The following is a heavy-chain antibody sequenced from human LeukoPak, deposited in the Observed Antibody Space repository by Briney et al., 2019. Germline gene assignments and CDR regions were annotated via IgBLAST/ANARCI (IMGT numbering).Heavy chain of an antibody. J-gene: IGHJ4*02. D-gene: IGHD6-19*01. Sequence: GGSLRLSCAASGFTFSSYAMHWVRQAPGKGLEWVAVISYDGSNKYYADSVKGRFTISRDNSKNTLYLQMNSLRAEDTAVYYCAREGSPVAGPSFDYWGQGTLVTVSS. CDR2: ISYDGSNK. CDR3: AREGSPVAGPSFDY. V-gene: IGHV3-30*04. CDR1: GFTFSSYA.